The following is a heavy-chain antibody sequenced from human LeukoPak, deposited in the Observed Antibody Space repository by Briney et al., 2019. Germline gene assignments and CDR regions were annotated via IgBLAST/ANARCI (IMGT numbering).Heavy chain of an antibody. Sequence: ASVKVSCXVSGYTLTELSMHWVRQARGKGLEWMAGFDPENGETIYAQKFQGRVTMTEDTSTGTAYMELSSLRSEDTAVYYCATNRLTIFGVVAGFDPWGQGTLVTVSS. CDR3: ATNRLTIFGVVAGFDP. J-gene: IGHJ5*02. D-gene: IGHD3-3*01. CDR1: GYTLTELS. CDR2: FDPENGET. V-gene: IGHV1-24*01.